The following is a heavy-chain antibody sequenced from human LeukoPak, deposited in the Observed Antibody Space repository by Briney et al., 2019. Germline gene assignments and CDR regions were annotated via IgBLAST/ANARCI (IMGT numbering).Heavy chain of an antibody. D-gene: IGHD5-12*01. CDR1: GYMFTSNY. CDR2: INPNSGGT. J-gene: IGHJ6*03. Sequence: GASVKVSCKASGYMFTSNYMHWVRQAPGQGLEWMGWINPNSGGTNYAQKFQGRVTMTRDTSISTAYMELSRLRSDDTAVYYCARDGLAIDVDIVATISPYYMDVWGKGTTVTISS. V-gene: IGHV1-2*02. CDR3: ARDGLAIDVDIVATISPYYMDV.